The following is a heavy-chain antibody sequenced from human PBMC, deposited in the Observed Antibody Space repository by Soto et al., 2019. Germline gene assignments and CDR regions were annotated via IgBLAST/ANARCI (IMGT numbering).Heavy chain of an antibody. V-gene: IGHV2-5*01. J-gene: IGHJ5*02. CDR3: AHSEGRHHYYDTPVGFDP. CDR1: GFSLSTSGVG. Sequence: VSGPTLVNPTQTLTLTCTFSGFSLSTSGVGVGWIRQPPGKALEWLALIYWNDDKRYSPSLKSRLTITKDTTKNQMVLTKNKKKPVDTATFYCAHSEGRHHYYDTPVGFDPWGQGTLVTVSS. D-gene: IGHD3-22*01. CDR2: IYWNDDK.